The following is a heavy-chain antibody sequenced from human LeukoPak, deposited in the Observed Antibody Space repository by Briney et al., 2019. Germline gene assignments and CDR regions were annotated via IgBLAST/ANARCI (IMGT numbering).Heavy chain of an antibody. CDR2: ISYDGSNK. Sequence: GRSLRLSCAASGFTFSSYAMHWVRQAPGKGLEWVAVISYDGSNKYYADSVKGRFTISRDNSKNTLYLQMNSLRAEDTAVYFCAREVGGYTYGYGALDQWGQGTLVTVSS. D-gene: IGHD5-18*01. CDR1: GFTFSSYA. CDR3: AREVGGYTYGYGALDQ. V-gene: IGHV3-30-3*01. J-gene: IGHJ4*02.